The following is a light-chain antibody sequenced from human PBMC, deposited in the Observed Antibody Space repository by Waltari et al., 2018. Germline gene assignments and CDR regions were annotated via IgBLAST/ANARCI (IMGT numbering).Light chain of an antibody. V-gene: IGKV3-20*01. Sequence: SCRASQSVRVSVAWYQQKSGQAPRLLIYGASSRATCIPDRFSCSGSGTDFSLTISRLEPEDFAVYYCQHYVRLPATFGQGTKVEI. J-gene: IGKJ1*01. CDR2: GAS. CDR3: QHYVRLPAT. CDR1: QSVRVS.